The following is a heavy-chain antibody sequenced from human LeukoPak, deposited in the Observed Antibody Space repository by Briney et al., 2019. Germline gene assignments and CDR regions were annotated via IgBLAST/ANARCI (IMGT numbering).Heavy chain of an antibody. D-gene: IGHD4-17*01. Sequence: GGSLRLSCAASGFTFSSDAMSWVRQAPGKGLEWVSAIRTSGDNIYYADSVKGRFTISRDNSKNTLYLEMNSLRAEDTAVYYCAKDDYGASDYWGQGTLVTVSS. CDR2: IRTSGDNI. J-gene: IGHJ4*02. V-gene: IGHV3-23*01. CDR1: GFTFSSDA. CDR3: AKDDYGASDY.